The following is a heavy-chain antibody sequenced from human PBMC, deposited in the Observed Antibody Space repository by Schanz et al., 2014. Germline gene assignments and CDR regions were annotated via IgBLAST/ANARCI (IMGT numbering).Heavy chain of an antibody. V-gene: IGHV4-34*01. CDR2: INHSGST. CDR1: GGSFSGYY. CDR3: ARARGSNRGPRKYYFDY. Sequence: QVQLQQWGAGLLKPSETLSLTCAVYGGSFSGYYWSWIRQPPGKGLEWIGEINHSGSTNYNPSLKSRVTISVDTSKNHFSLKVRSVTAADTAVYCCARARGSNRGPRKYYFDYWGQGTLVTVSS. J-gene: IGHJ4*02.